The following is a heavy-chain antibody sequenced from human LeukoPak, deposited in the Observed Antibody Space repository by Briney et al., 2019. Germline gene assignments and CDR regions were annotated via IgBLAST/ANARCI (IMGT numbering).Heavy chain of an antibody. CDR2: ISTGGSP. CDR3: AKGKFTDWYLDY. CDR1: GFTVSNNY. D-gene: IGHD3-9*01. J-gene: IGHJ4*02. Sequence: PGGSLRLSCAASGFTVSNNYMTWVRQAPGKGLEWVSLISTGGSPYYTDSVKGRFTISRDNSKNTLFLQMNSLRAEDTAVYYCAKGKFTDWYLDYWGQGTLVTVSS. V-gene: IGHV3-53*01.